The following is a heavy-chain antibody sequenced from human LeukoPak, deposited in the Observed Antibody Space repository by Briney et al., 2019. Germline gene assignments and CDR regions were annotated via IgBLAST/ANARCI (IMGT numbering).Heavy chain of an antibody. V-gene: IGHV3-21*01. J-gene: IGHJ5*02. CDR1: GFTFSSYY. CDR3: AKSDWFDP. Sequence: GGSLRLSCAASGFTFSSYYMNWVRQAPGKGLEWVSSISRSGNYTYYADSVKGRFTISRDNAKNTLFLQMNSLRAEDTAVYYCAKSDWFDPWGQGTLVTVSS. CDR2: ISRSGNYT.